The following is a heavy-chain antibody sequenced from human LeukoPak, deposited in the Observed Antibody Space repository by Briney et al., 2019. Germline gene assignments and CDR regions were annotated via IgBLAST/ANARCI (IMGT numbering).Heavy chain of an antibody. CDR3: ARVTVTTTSDYFDY. D-gene: IGHD4-17*01. V-gene: IGHV3-53*01. J-gene: IGHJ4*02. CDR1: RFTVSSSY. Sequence: PGGSLRLSCAAARFTVSSSYMSWVRQAPGKGLECVSVIYSGDSTYYADSVKGRFTISRDNYKSTLYLQMNSLRAEDTAVYYCARVTVTTTSDYFDYWGQGTLVTVSS. CDR2: IYSGDST.